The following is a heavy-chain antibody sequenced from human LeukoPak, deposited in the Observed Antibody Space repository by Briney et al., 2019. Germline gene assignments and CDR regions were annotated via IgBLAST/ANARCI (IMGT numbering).Heavy chain of an antibody. CDR1: NYTIRDYT. J-gene: IGHJ4*02. CDR3: ARGPLYGDYYCDF. Sequence: ASVKVSSKASNYTIRDYTINSVPQAPGQGLEWMGWISPKNGDTNPAQRFQGRVTMTTETSTTTAYMDLRNLTSDDTAVYFCARGPLYGDYYCDFWGQGTLVTVSS. CDR2: ISPKNGDT. V-gene: IGHV1-18*01. D-gene: IGHD4-17*01.